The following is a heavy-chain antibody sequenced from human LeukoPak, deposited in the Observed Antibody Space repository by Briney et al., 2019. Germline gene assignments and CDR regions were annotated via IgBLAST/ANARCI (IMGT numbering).Heavy chain of an antibody. Sequence: GGSLRLSCAASGFTFSSYAMSWVRQAPGKGLEWVSGISGSGGSTYYADSVKGRFTISRDNAKNSLYLQMNSLRAEDTAVYYCARDPTSIAAWGQGTLVTVSS. CDR1: GFTFSSYA. D-gene: IGHD6-6*01. V-gene: IGHV3-21*01. J-gene: IGHJ5*02. CDR2: ISGSGGST. CDR3: ARDPTSIAA.